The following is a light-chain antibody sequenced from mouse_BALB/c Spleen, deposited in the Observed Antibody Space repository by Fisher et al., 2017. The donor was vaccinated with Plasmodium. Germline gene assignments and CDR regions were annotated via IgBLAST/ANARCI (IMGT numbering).Light chain of an antibody. Sequence: DIVMTQTTLTLSVTSGQPASISCKSSQSLLDSDGRTYLNWLLQRPGQSPKRLIYLVSKLDSGVPDRFTGSGSGTDFTLKISRVEAEDLGVYYCWQRTHFPRTFGGGTKLEIK. CDR1: QSLLDSDGRTY. CDR2: LVS. CDR3: WQRTHFPRT. J-gene: IGKJ1*01. V-gene: IGKV1-135*01.